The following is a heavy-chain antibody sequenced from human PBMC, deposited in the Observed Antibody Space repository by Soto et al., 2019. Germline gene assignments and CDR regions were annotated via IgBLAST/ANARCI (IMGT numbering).Heavy chain of an antibody. V-gene: IGHV1-69*02. D-gene: IGHD5-12*01. CDR1: GGTFSSYT. CDR3: SYSGYDYDY. Sequence: QVQLVQSGAEVKKPGSSVKVSCKASGGTFSSYTISWVRQAPGQGLEWMGRIIPILGIANYAQKFQGRVKSTADKSTSTAYMEMSSLRSEDTAVYYCSYSGYDYDYWGQGTLVTVSS. CDR2: IIPILGIA. J-gene: IGHJ4*02.